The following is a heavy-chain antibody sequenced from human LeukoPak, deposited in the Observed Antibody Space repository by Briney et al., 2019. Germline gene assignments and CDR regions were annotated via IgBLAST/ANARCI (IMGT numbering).Heavy chain of an antibody. J-gene: IGHJ4*02. CDR2: ISHDGNNK. Sequence: PGGSLRLSCAASGFTFSSYAMHWVRQAPGKGLEWVAVISHDGNNKYYADSVKGRFTISRVNSKNTLYVQMNSLRVEDTAVYYCARHELSYTTTYYGPDYWGQGTLVTVSS. CDR3: ARHELSYTTTYYGPDY. CDR1: GFTFSSYA. V-gene: IGHV3-30-3*01. D-gene: IGHD3-16*02.